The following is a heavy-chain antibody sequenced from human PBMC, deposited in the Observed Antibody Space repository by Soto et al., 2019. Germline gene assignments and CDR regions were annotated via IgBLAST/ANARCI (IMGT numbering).Heavy chain of an antibody. CDR3: ARDAQFNVQPSLVGYYYGMDV. J-gene: IGHJ6*02. CDR1: GYRFTNFW. D-gene: IGHD5-18*01. Sequence: PGESLKISCKGSGYRFTNFWIGWVRQMPGKGLEWMGIIYPDDSDTRYSPSFQGQVTISRDNAKNSLYLQMNSLRAEDTAVYYCARDAQFNVQPSLVGYYYGMDVWGQGTTVTVSS. CDR2: IYPDDSDT. V-gene: IGHV5-51*01.